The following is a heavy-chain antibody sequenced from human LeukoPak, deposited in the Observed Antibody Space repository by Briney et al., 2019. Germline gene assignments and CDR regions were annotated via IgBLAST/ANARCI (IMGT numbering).Heavy chain of an antibody. D-gene: IGHD6-6*01. CDR3: ARHSGAARPNFDY. CDR2: IYYSGST. J-gene: IGHJ4*02. V-gene: IGHV4-59*08. CDR1: GGSISSYY. Sequence: RPSETLSLTCTVSGGSISSYYWSWIRPPPGKGLEWIGYIYYSGSTTYNPSLKSRVTISIDTSKNQFSLKLTSVTAADTAVYYCARHSGAARPNFDYWGQGTLASVSS.